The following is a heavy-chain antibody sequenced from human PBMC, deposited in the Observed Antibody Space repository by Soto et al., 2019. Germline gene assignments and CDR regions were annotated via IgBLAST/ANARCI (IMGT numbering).Heavy chain of an antibody. J-gene: IGHJ4*02. CDR1: GFTFSFYT. V-gene: IGHV3-21*01. CDR2: IGSTSSDI. CDR3: ARESEDLTSNFDY. Sequence: GGSLRLSCTASGFTFSFYTMNWVRQAPGKGLEWVSSIGSTSSDIYDADSVKGRFTASRDNAKNSLYLEMNSLRAEDTAVYYCARESEDLTSNFDYWGQGTLVTVSS.